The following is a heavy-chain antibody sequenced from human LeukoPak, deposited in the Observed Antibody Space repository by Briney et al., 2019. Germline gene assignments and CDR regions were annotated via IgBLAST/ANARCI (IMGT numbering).Heavy chain of an antibody. CDR3: AKDLGRYSAGLGMVG. V-gene: IGHV3-23*01. Sequence: GGSLRLSCAASGFTFSSYAMSWVRQAPGKGLEWVSAISGSGGSTYYADSVKGRFTISRDNSTNTLYLQMNSLRAEDTAVYYCAKDLGRYSAGLGMVGWGKGTTVTVSS. CDR2: ISGSGGST. CDR1: GFTFSSYA. D-gene: IGHD3-9*01. J-gene: IGHJ6*04.